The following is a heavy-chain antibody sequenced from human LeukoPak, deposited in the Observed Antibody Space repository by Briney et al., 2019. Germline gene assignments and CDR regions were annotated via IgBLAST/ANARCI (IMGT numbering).Heavy chain of an antibody. Sequence: SETLSLTCTVSGGSISSYYWSWIRQPPGKGLEWIGYIYYSGTTNYNPSLKSRVTISVDTSKNQFSLKLSPVTAADTAVYYCARFMSGYYYWYFDLWGRGTLVTVSS. CDR3: ARFMSGYYYWYFDL. J-gene: IGHJ2*01. V-gene: IGHV4-59*01. D-gene: IGHD3-3*01. CDR2: IYYSGTT. CDR1: GGSISSYY.